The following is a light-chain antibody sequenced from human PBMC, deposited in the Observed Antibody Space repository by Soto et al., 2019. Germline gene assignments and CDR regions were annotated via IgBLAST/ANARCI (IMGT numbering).Light chain of an antibody. Sequence: DIQMTQSPSSLSASVGDRVTITRHASQGISNCLNCYQQKPGKAPKLLIYDASKLETGVPSRFSGSGSGTDFALTITSLQAEDFATYYCQQLRLYPSTFGGGTKVDIK. CDR1: QGISNC. CDR2: DAS. J-gene: IGKJ4*01. V-gene: IGKV1-33*01. CDR3: QQLRLYPST.